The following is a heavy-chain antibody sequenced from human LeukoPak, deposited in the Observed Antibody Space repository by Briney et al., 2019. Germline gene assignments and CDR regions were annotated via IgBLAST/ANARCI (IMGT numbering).Heavy chain of an antibody. J-gene: IGHJ5*01. CDR1: GDSVSGFY. CDR2: IHYSGSS. V-gene: IGHV4-59*08. Sequence: SETLSLTCSVSGDSVSGFYWNWIRQPPGKKLEWIGNIHYSGSSNYNPSLKSRVTMSIDTSRNQFFLKLGSVTAADTAVYYCALAPNSNWFDFWGQGVLVTVSS. D-gene: IGHD2-8*01. CDR3: ALAPNSNWFDF.